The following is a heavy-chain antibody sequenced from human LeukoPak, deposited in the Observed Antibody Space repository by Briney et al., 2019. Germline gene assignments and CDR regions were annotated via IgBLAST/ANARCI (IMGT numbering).Heavy chain of an antibody. CDR3: SRTTGDSAIIAAH. J-gene: IGHJ4*02. V-gene: IGHV4-39*01. Sequence: SETLSLTCTVSGGSISGSCCYWGWIRQTPGKDLEWIGSTSYSGSTHYNPSFKSRVTVSVDTSKNQFFLDLSSVTAADTAVYYCSRTTGDSAIIAAHWGQGTLVTVSS. CDR2: TSYSGST. D-gene: IGHD3-16*01. CDR1: GGSISGSCCY.